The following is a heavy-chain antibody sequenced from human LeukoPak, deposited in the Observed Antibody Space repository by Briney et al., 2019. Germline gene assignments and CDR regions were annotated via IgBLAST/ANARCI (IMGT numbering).Heavy chain of an antibody. CDR1: GFTFSSYA. CDR3: ARVPYYDFWSGLDY. D-gene: IGHD3-3*01. Sequence: GGSLRPSCAASGFTFSSYAMHWVRQAPGKGLEWVSYISSSSSTIYYADSVKGRFTISRDNAKNSLYLQMNSLRAEDTAVYYCARVPYYDFWSGLDYWGQGTLVTVSS. V-gene: IGHV3-48*01. J-gene: IGHJ4*02. CDR2: ISSSSSTI.